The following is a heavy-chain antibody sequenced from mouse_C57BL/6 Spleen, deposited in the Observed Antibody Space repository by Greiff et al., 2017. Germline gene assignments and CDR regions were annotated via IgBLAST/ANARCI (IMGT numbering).Heavy chain of an antibody. Sequence: EVMLVESGGGLVQPGGSLSLSCAASGFTFTDYYMSWVRQPPGKALEWLGFISNKANGYTTEYSASVKGRFTISRDNSQSILYLQMNALRAEDSATYYCARYRTGNFDYWGQGTTLTVSS. CDR1: GFTFTDYY. CDR3: ARYRTGNFDY. D-gene: IGHD4-1*01. J-gene: IGHJ2*01. V-gene: IGHV7-3*01. CDR2: ISNKANGYTT.